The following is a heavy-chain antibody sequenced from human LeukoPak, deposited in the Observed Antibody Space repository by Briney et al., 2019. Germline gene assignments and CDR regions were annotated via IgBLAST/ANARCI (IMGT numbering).Heavy chain of an antibody. CDR1: GYTLTELS. J-gene: IGHJ4*02. D-gene: IGHD3-3*01. Sequence: ASVRVSCKVSGYTLTELSMHWVRQAPGKGLEWMGGFDPEDGETIYAQKFQGRVTMTEDTSTDTAYMELSSLRSEDTAVYYYATPPPFFGVVPYYFDYWGQGTLVTVSS. V-gene: IGHV1-24*01. CDR2: FDPEDGET. CDR3: ATPPPFFGVVPYYFDY.